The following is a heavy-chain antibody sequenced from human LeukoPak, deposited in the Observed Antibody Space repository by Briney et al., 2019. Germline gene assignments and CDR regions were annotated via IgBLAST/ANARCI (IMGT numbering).Heavy chain of an antibody. Sequence: ASVKVSCKASGYTFTGYYMHWVRQAPGQGLEWMGRINPNSGGTNYAQKFQGRVTMTRDTSISTAYMELSRLRSDDTAVYYCARVHSATAAVFSYGGQGTLVTVSA. J-gene: IGHJ4*02. CDR2: INPNSGGT. CDR3: ARVHSATAAVFSY. V-gene: IGHV1-2*06. CDR1: GYTFTGYY. D-gene: IGHD6-13*01.